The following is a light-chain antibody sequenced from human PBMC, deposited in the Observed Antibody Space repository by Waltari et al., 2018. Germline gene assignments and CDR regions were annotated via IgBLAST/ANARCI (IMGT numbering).Light chain of an antibody. CDR3: SAWDDSLNGHVI. V-gene: IGLV1-44*01. Sequence: QSLLTQPPSASGTPGQTVTISCSGRWSNLRTNVVSWYQQLPGTAPQLLIHSNNQRPSGVPDRFSCSKSGTSASLAISGLQSADEADYYCSAWDDSLNGHVIFGGGTKLTVL. J-gene: IGLJ2*01. CDR1: WSNLRTNV. CDR2: SNN.